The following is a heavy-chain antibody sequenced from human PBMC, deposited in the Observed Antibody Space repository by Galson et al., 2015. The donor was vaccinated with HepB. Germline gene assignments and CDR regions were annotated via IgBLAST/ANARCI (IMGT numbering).Heavy chain of an antibody. J-gene: IGHJ1*01. CDR1: GGTFSSYA. Sequence: SVKVSCKASGGTFSSYAISWVRQAPGQGLEWMGGIIPIFGTANYAQKFQGRVTITADESTSTAYMELSSLRSEDTAVYYCARAGNGFEYFQHWGQGTLVTVSS. CDR3: ARAGNGFEYFQH. D-gene: IGHD4-23*01. V-gene: IGHV1-69*13. CDR2: IIPIFGTA.